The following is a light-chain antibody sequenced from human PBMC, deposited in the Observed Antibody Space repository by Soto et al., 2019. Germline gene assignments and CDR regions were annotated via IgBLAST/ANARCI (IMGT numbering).Light chain of an antibody. Sequence: QSVLTQPPSVSAGPGQKVTISCSGSSSNIGGNSVSWYQQLPGAAPKLLIYDDDKRPSGIPDRFSGSKSGTSATLGITGFQTGDEADYYCGSWDSSLSAYVFATGTKVTAL. CDR1: SSNIGGNS. J-gene: IGLJ1*01. CDR3: GSWDSSLSAYV. V-gene: IGLV1-51*01. CDR2: DDD.